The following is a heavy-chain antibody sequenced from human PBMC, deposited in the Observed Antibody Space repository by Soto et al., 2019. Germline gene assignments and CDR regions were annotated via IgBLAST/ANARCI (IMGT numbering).Heavy chain of an antibody. CDR1: GFSFRSYS. D-gene: IGHD6-19*01. V-gene: IGHV3-21*01. CDR2: ISSSGNSI. Sequence: EVQLVKSGGGLVKPGGSLTLSCTGSGFSFRSYSMNWVRQPPGKGLEWVSSISSSGNSIYYADSVKGRFTISRDNAGNSLSLQMSTLTVEDTAIYYCARDVWGEQWLAQPDYWGQGTLVTVSS. CDR3: ARDVWGEQWLAQPDY. J-gene: IGHJ4*02.